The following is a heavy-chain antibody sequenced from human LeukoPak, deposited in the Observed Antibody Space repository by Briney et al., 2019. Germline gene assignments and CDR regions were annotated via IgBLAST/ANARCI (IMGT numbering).Heavy chain of an antibody. J-gene: IGHJ4*02. CDR1: GYTFTGYY. CDR2: ISAYNGNT. CDR3: ARGPSTTWLQSLVDY. V-gene: IGHV1-18*04. D-gene: IGHD5-24*01. Sequence: ASVKVSCKASGYTFTGYYMHWVRQAPGQGLEWMGWISAYNGNTNYAQKLQGRVTMTTDASTSTAYMELRSLRSDDTAVYYCARGPSTTWLQSLVDYWGQGTLVTVSS.